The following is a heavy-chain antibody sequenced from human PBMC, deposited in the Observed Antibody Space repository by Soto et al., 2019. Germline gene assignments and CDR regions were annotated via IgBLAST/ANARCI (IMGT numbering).Heavy chain of an antibody. V-gene: IGHV3-33*06. CDR3: AKGRERRDDYNWFPDSSFDY. D-gene: IGHD4-4*01. CDR2: IWYDGSNK. Sequence: GGSLRLSCAASGFTFSSYGMHWVRQAPGKGLEWVAVIWYDGSNKYYADSVKGRFTISRDNSKNTLYLQMNSLRAKDTALYYCAKGRERRDDYNWFPDSSFDYWGQGTLVTVSS. CDR1: GFTFSSYG. J-gene: IGHJ4*02.